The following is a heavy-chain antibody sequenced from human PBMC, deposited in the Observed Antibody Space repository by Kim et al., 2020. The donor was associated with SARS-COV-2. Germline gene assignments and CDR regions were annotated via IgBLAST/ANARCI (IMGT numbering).Heavy chain of an antibody. Sequence: GGSLRLSCAASGFTFSDYYMSWIRQAPGKGLEWVSYISSSGSTIYYADSVKGRFTISRDNAKNSLYLQMNSLRAEDTAVYYCARDGRNVLRFLESWGKGMDVWGQGTTVTVSS. D-gene: IGHD3-3*01. CDR1: GFTFSDYY. CDR2: ISSSGSTI. V-gene: IGHV3-11*01. CDR3: ARDGRNVLRFLESWGKGMDV. J-gene: IGHJ6*02.